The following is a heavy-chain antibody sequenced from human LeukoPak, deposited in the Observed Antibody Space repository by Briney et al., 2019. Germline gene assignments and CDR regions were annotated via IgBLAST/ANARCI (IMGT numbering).Heavy chain of an antibody. CDR1: GFTFNTYS. J-gene: IGHJ4*02. CDR3: LRGDRRDY. Sequence: GGSLRLSCEASGFTFNTYSMTWARQAPGKGLEWVSSIDSSGGYMFYADSVKGRFIISRDNAKDSLYLQMNSLRVEDTAVYYCLRGDRRDYWGQGTLVTVSS. V-gene: IGHV3-21*06. CDR2: IDSSGGYM.